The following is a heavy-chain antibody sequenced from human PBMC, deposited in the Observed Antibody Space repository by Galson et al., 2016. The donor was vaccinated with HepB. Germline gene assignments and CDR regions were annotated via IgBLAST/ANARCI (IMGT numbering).Heavy chain of an antibody. CDR3: ARDAPRGYDLWHGMDV. J-gene: IGHJ6*02. CDR2: INPVDGNT. D-gene: IGHD3-3*01. V-gene: IGHV1-46*01. Sequence: SVKVSCKASGYNFITFYLHWVRQAPGQGLEWVAMINPVDGNTRYAQKFQGRVTTTRDTSTSTVYMELSSLRSEDTAMYYWARDAPRGYDLWHGMDVWGQGTTVTVSS. CDR1: GYNFITFY.